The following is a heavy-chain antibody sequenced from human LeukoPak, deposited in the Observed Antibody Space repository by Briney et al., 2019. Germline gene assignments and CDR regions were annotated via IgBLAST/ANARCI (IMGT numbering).Heavy chain of an antibody. CDR1: GGTFSSYA. Sequence: SVKVSCKASGGTFSSYAISWVRQAPGQGLEWMGRIIPILGIANYAQKFQGRVTITADKSTSTAYMELSSLRSEDTAVYYCARDAPDGYRLFDYWGQGTLVTVSS. CDR2: IIPILGIA. J-gene: IGHJ4*02. V-gene: IGHV1-69*04. D-gene: IGHD5-24*01. CDR3: ARDAPDGYRLFDY.